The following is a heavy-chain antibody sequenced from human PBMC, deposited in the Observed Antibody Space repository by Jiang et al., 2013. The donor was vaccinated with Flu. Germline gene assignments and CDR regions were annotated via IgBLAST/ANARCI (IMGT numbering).Heavy chain of an antibody. Sequence: GPGLVKPSETLSLTCAVSGGSIRSYFWSWIRQPAGKGLEWIGRIYTSGSTNYNPSLKSRVTMSVDTSKNQFSLKLSSVTAADTAVYYCARGDDSNGQGAFDIWGQGTMVTVSS. D-gene: IGHD3-22*01. V-gene: IGHV4-4*07. CDR3: ARGDDSNGQGAFDI. J-gene: IGHJ3*02. CDR2: IYTSGST. CDR1: GGSIRSYF.